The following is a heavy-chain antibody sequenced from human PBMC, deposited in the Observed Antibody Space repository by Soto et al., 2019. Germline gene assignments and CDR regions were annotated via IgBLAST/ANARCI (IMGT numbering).Heavy chain of an antibody. CDR2: IDPSDSST. Sequence: GESLKISCKGSGYTFTSYWITWVRRMPGKGLEWMGRIDPSDSSTNYSPSFQGHVAISTDKSITTAHLQWSSLTVSDTAIYYCAANCYTHRYQLDHSSQGSYVIVSS. CDR3: AANCYTHRYQLDH. V-gene: IGHV5-10-1*01. J-gene: IGHJ1*01. D-gene: IGHD2-2*02. CDR1: GYTFTSYW.